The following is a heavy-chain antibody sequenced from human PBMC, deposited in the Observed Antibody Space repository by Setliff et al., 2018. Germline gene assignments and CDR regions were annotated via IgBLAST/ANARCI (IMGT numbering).Heavy chain of an antibody. D-gene: IGHD2-21*02. V-gene: IGHV1-8*01. CDR1: GYTFTSYD. CDR2: MNPNSGNT. CDR3: AQTKGFVDGYLDP. Sequence: ASVKVSCKASGYTFTSYDINWVRQATGQGLEWMGWMNPNSGNTGYAQKFQGRVTMTRNTSISTAFMELSSLRSEDTAVYYCAQTKGFVDGYLDPWGQGTLVTVSS. J-gene: IGHJ5*02.